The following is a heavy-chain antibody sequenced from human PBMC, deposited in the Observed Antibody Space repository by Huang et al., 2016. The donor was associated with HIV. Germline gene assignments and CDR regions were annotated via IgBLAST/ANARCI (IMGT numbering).Heavy chain of an antibody. CDR3: ARDWSFGSSTSPAD. CDR2: SNPKRGGT. Sequence: QVQLVQSGAEVKNPGASVRVSCKASGYTFTDSNIHWVRQAPGQGIEWMGWSNPKRGGTSYGQRFQGRITMTRDTTISTVHMDLRRIQSDDTAVYFCARDWSFGSSTSPADWGQGTLVTVSS. D-gene: IGHD6-6*01. V-gene: IGHV1-2*02. J-gene: IGHJ4*02. CDR1: GYTFTDSN.